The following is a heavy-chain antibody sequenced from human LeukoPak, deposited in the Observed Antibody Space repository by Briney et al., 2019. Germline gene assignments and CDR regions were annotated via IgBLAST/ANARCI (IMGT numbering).Heavy chain of an antibody. J-gene: IGHJ4*02. V-gene: IGHV1-8*02. Sequence: ASVKVSCKASGGTFSSYDINWVRQATGQGLEWMGWMNPNSGNTGYAQKFQGRVTMTRNTSISTAYMELSSLRSEDTAVYYCARGSFRGVGRWGYWGQGTLVTVSS. CDR2: MNPNSGNT. CDR1: GGTFSSYD. CDR3: ARGSFRGVGRWGY. D-gene: IGHD7-27*01.